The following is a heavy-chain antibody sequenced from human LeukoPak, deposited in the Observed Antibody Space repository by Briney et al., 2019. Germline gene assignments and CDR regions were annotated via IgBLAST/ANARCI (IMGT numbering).Heavy chain of an antibody. Sequence: PGGSLRLSCAASGFTISSYGMHWVRQAPGKGLEWVAKIKADGGEKDHVASVKGRFTISRDNAKNSLYLQMNSLRVEDTAVYYCARGGAARPDFWGQGTLVTVSS. V-gene: IGHV3-7*01. CDR3: ARGGAARPDF. CDR1: GFTISSYG. D-gene: IGHD6-6*01. J-gene: IGHJ4*02. CDR2: IKADGGEK.